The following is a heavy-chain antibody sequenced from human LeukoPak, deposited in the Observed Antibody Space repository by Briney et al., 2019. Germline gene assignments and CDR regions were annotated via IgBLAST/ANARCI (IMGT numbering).Heavy chain of an antibody. CDR3: ARDKQPGDN. CDR1: SETFIKHN. CDR2: INRSGST. V-gene: IGHV4-34*01. Sequence: SETLSLTCAVYSETFIKHNWNWIRQPPGKGLQWIGRINRSGSTDYNPSLKSRVTISIDTPKNQFSLKMTSATAADTSVYFCARDKQPGDNWGPGTLVTVSS. D-gene: IGHD7-27*01. J-gene: IGHJ4*02.